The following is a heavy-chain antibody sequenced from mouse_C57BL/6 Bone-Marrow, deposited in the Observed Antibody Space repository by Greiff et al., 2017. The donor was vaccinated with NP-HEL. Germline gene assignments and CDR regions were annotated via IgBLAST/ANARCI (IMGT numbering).Heavy chain of an antibody. CDR1: GFTFSSYA. CDR3: TRDYYGSDWFAY. D-gene: IGHD1-1*01. J-gene: IGHJ3*01. V-gene: IGHV5-9-1*02. CDR2: ISSGGDYI. Sequence: EVKLMESGEGLVKPGGSLKLSCAASGFTFSSYAMSWVRQTPEKRLEWVAYISSGGDYIYYADTVKGRFTISRDNARNTLYLQMSSLKSEDTAMYYCTRDYYGSDWFAYWGQGTLVTVSA.